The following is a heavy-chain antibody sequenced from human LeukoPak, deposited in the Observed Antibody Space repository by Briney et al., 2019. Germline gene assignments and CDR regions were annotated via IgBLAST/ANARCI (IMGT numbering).Heavy chain of an antibody. CDR3: AKDWGRCSTTSCYLVY. J-gene: IGHJ4*02. Sequence: GGSLRLSCEASRFNLGTYAMSWVRQAPGKGLEWVSGVSGSGGNTYYADSVKGRFTISRDNSKNTLYLQMNSLRAEDTAVYYCAKDWGRCSTTSCYLVYWGQGTLVTVSS. CDR2: VSGSGGNT. D-gene: IGHD2-2*01. CDR1: RFNLGTYA. V-gene: IGHV3-23*01.